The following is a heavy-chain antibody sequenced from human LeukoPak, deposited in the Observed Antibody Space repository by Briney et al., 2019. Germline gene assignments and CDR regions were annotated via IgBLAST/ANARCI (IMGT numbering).Heavy chain of an antibody. CDR3: ARASSSWGFYYYYYMDV. CDR2: ISAYNGNT. V-gene: IGHV1-18*01. Sequence: ASVKVSCKASGYTFTSYGISWVRQAPGQGLEWMGWISAYNGNTNYAQKLQGRVTMTTDTSTSTAYMELRSLRSDDTAVYYCARASSSWGFYYYYYMDVWGQGTLVTVSS. D-gene: IGHD6-13*01. CDR1: GYTFTSYG. J-gene: IGHJ6*03.